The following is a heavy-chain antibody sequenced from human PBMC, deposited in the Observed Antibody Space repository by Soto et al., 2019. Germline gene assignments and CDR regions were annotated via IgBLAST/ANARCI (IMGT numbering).Heavy chain of an antibody. CDR3: ATRDCSGGSCYINALDY. Sequence: APVKASCKASGYAITSNGISWVRQSPGQGLEWMGWISADNGNTNYAQKLQGRVTMTEDTSTDTAYMELSSLRSEDTAVYYCATRDCSGGSCYINALDYWSQGTLVNVSS. J-gene: IGHJ4*02. D-gene: IGHD2-15*01. CDR1: GYAITSNG. CDR2: ISADNGNT. V-gene: IGHV1-18*01.